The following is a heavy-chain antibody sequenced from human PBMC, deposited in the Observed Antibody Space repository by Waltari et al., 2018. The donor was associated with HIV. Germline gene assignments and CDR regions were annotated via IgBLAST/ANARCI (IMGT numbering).Heavy chain of an antibody. CDR2: IYFGGDT. D-gene: IGHD2-15*01. J-gene: IGHJ4*02. CDR1: GGSINRSSYF. Sequence: QVQLQESGPGLVKPSETLSLTCTVSGGSINRSSYFWGWIRQSPGKGLEWIANIYFGGDTYYNPSLKSRALISVDTSKNQFSLNLSSVTAADTAMYYCGRHNGYYHGGGCFPVDSWGQGIVVTVSS. V-gene: IGHV4-39*01. CDR3: GRHNGYYHGGGCFPVDS.